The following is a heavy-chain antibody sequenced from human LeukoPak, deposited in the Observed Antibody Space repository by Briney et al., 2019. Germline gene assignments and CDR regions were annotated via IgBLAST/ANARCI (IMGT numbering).Heavy chain of an antibody. CDR3: SRDYDTSGYDVRYDY. V-gene: IGHV3-7*04. CDR1: GFTFFRYL. Sequence: GGSLRLSCADPGFTFFRYLMSCVRQAPGKGLEWVANIKQDGSAIYYVGSVKGRFTISRDNAKRTLYLQMNSLRVEDTGVYYCSRDYDTSGYDVRYDYCGQGTLVTVSS. CDR2: IKQDGSAI. J-gene: IGHJ4*02. D-gene: IGHD3-22*01.